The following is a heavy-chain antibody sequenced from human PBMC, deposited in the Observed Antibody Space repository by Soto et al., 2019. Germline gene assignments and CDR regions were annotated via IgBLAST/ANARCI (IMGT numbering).Heavy chain of an antibody. Sequence: GGSLRLSCAASGFTFNIYALHWVRQAPGKGLEWVAVISFDGTKKYYSDSVKGRFTISRDNLKNTLYLQMNNLRVEDAALYFCAREDDYGYRYINYGLDVWGQGTTLTVS. CDR2: ISFDGTKK. CDR1: GFTFNIYA. CDR3: AREDDYGYRYINYGLDV. J-gene: IGHJ6*02. D-gene: IGHD4-17*01. V-gene: IGHV3-30-3*01.